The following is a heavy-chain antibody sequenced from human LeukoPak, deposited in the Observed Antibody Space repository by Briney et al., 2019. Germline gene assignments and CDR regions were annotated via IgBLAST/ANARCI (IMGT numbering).Heavy chain of an antibody. CDR3: ARDSLSHSSFDY. Sequence: GGSLRLSCAASGFTFRNYAMSWVRQAPGKGLEWVSVISGSGGSTYYADSVKGRFTISRDNFKNTLYLQMNSLRAEDTAIYYCARDSLSHSSFDYRGQGTLVTVSS. CDR2: ISGSGGST. J-gene: IGHJ4*02. D-gene: IGHD1-26*01. CDR1: GFTFRNYA. V-gene: IGHV3-23*01.